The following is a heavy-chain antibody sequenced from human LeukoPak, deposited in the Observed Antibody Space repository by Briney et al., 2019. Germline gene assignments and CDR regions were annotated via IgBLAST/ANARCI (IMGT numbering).Heavy chain of an antibody. D-gene: IGHD3-10*01. CDR3: AKDRVVGYYGSGSYYNEDYFDY. V-gene: IGHV3-30*02. Sequence: GGSLRLSCAAYGFTFSSHGMHWVRQAPGKGLEWVAFIRYDGSNKYYADSVKGRFTISRDNSKNTLYLQMNSLRAEDTAVYYCAKDRVVGYYGSGSYYNEDYFDYWGQGTLVTVSS. CDR1: GFTFSSHG. CDR2: IRYDGSNK. J-gene: IGHJ4*02.